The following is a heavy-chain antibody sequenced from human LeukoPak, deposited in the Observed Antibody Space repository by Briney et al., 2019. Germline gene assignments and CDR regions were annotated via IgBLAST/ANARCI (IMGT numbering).Heavy chain of an antibody. D-gene: IGHD3-10*01. V-gene: IGHV4-34*01. Sequence: SETLSLTCAVYGGPFSGYYWSWIRQPPGKGLEWIGEINHSGSTNYNPSLKSRVTISVNTSKNQFSLKLSSVTAADTAVYYCARPALAMPRSYWGVWGKGTTVTVSS. CDR1: GGPFSGYY. J-gene: IGHJ6*04. CDR3: ARPALAMPRSYWGV. CDR2: INHSGST.